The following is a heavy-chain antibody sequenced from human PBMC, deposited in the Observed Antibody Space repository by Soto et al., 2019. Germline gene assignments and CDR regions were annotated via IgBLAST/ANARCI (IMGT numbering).Heavy chain of an antibody. CDR1: EFNFISYA. CDR3: AKDQVIQLWSFDY. D-gene: IGHD5-18*01. Sequence: GGSLRLSYAASEFNFISYAMSWVRQTPGKGLEWVSAISGSGGSTYYADSVKGRFTISRDNSKNTLYLQMNSLRAEDTAVYYCAKDQVIQLWSFDYWGQGTLVTVSS. V-gene: IGHV3-23*01. CDR2: ISGSGGST. J-gene: IGHJ4*02.